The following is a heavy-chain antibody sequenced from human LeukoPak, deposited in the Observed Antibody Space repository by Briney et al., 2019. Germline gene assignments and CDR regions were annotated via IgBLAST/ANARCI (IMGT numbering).Heavy chain of an antibody. CDR3: AKDPSTGFSSGWYFDY. Sequence: PGGSLRLSCAASGFTFDDYAMHWVRQAPGKGLEWVSGISWNSGSIGYADSVKGRFTISRDNSKNTLYLQMNSLRAEDTAVYYCAKDPSTGFSSGWYFDYWGQGTLVTVSS. CDR2: ISWNSGSI. CDR1: GFTFDDYA. D-gene: IGHD6-19*01. J-gene: IGHJ4*02. V-gene: IGHV3-9*01.